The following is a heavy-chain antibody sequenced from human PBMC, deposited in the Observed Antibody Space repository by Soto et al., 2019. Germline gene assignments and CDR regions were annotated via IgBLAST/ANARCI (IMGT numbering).Heavy chain of an antibody. CDR1: GGSVSSGSYY. J-gene: IGHJ3*02. CDR2: IYYSGST. CDR3: ARDGSVGAIGAFDI. V-gene: IGHV4-61*01. Sequence: SETLSLTCTVSGGSVSSGSYYWSWIRQPPGKGLEWIGYIYYSGSTNYNPSLKSRVTISVDTSKNQFSLKLSSVTAADTAVYYCARDGSVGAIGAFDIWGQGTMVTVSS. D-gene: IGHD1-26*01.